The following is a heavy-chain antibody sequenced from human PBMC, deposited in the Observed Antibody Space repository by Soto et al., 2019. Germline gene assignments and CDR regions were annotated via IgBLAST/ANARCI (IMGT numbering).Heavy chain of an antibody. CDR1: GFTVSSNY. D-gene: IGHD6-6*01. J-gene: IGHJ4*01. Sequence: LRLSCAASGFTVSSNYMSWVRQAPGKGLEWVSVIYSGGSTYYADSVKGRFTISRDNSRTTLYLQMNSLRADDTALYYCVRKYPGTRPFDYWGQGTLVTVSS. CDR2: IYSGGST. V-gene: IGHV3-53*01. CDR3: VRKYPGTRPFDY.